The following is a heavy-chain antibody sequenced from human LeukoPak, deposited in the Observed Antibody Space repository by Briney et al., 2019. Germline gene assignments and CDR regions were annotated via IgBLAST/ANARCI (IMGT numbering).Heavy chain of an antibody. CDR2: ISYDGSNK. Sequence: PGGSLRLSCAASGFTFSSYAMHWVRQAPGKGLEWVAVISYDGSNKYYADSVKGRFTISRDNSKNTLYLQMNSLRAEDTAVYYCARIGYCSSTSCYHNWFDPWGQGTLVTVSS. CDR3: ARIGYCSSTSCYHNWFDP. D-gene: IGHD2-2*01. CDR1: GFTFSSYA. V-gene: IGHV3-30*04. J-gene: IGHJ5*02.